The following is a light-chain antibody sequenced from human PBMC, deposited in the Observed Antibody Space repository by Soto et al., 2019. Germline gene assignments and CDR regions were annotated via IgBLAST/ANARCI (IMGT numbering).Light chain of an antibody. CDR2: KTS. V-gene: IGKV1-5*03. CDR1: QSISSW. J-gene: IGKJ1*01. Sequence: DIQLTQSPSTLSASVGDRVTITCRASQSISSWLAWYQQKPGKAPKFLIYKTSDLESGVPSRFSGSASGTEFTLTISSLQPDDFATYYCQYYNNYCWTFGQGNKVEIK. CDR3: QYYNNYCWT.